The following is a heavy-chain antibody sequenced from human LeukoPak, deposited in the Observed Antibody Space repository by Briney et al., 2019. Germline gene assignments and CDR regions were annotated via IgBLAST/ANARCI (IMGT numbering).Heavy chain of an antibody. J-gene: IGHJ6*02. V-gene: IGHV1-3*01. Sequence: GASVKVSCKASGYTFTGYYMHWVRQAPGQGLEWMGWINAGNGNIKYSQKLQGRVTITGDTSASTAYMELSSLRSEDTAVYYCARGYCSSTSCYMDVWGQGTTVT. CDR2: INAGNGNI. CDR3: ARGYCSSTSCYMDV. D-gene: IGHD2-2*01. CDR1: GYTFTGYY.